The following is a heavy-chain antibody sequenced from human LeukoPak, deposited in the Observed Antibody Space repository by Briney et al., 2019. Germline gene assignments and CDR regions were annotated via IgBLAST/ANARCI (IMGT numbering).Heavy chain of an antibody. V-gene: IGHV3-43*02. Sequence: GGSLRLSCAASGFTFDDYAMHWVRQAPGKGLEWVSLTSGDGGSTYYADSVKGRFTISRDNSKNSLYLQMNSLRTEDTALYYCAKDIIPSPYYYDSSGIPYFDYWGQGTLVTVSS. J-gene: IGHJ4*02. CDR2: TSGDGGST. CDR1: GFTFDDYA. CDR3: AKDIIPSPYYYDSSGIPYFDY. D-gene: IGHD3-22*01.